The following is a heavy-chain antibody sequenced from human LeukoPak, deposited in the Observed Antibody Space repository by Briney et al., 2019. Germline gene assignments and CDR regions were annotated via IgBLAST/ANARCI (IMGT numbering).Heavy chain of an antibody. J-gene: IGHJ5*02. CDR2: ISGGGGST. Sequence: GGSLRLSCAASAFTFSSYAMNWVRQAPGEGLEWVSGISGGGGSTYYADSVKGPFTISRDNSKNTLCLQMDSLRAEDTALYYCAKGSGINHYHWIDPWGQGTLVTVSS. CDR1: AFTFSSYA. CDR3: AKGSGINHYHWIDP. V-gene: IGHV3-23*01. D-gene: IGHD1-14*01.